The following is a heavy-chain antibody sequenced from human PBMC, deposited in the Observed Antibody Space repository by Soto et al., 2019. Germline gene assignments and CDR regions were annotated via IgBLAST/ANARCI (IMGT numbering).Heavy chain of an antibody. V-gene: IGHV4-34*01. CDR3: AGQYSFSWYHRFKQRENYYYGMDV. D-gene: IGHD6-13*01. CDR1: GGSFSGYY. Sequence: PSETLSLTCAVYGGSFSGYYWSWIRQPPGKGLEWIREINNSGSTNYNPSLKSRITISVNTSKNQFSLKLSSVTAAGTAVYYCAGQYSFSWYHRFKQRENYYYGMDVWGQGTTVTVS. J-gene: IGHJ6*02. CDR2: INNSGST.